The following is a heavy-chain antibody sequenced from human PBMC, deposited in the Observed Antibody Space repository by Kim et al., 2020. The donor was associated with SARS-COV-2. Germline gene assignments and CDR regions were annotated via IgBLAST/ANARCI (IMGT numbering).Heavy chain of an antibody. V-gene: IGHV1-69*13. CDR2: IIPIFGTA. CDR3: AREPPIVLVQGGWFDP. CDR1: GGTFSSYA. J-gene: IGHJ5*02. D-gene: IGHD3-22*01. Sequence: SVKVSCKASGGTFSSYAISWVRQAPGQGLEWMGGIIPIFGTANYAQKFQGRVTITADESTSTAYMELSSLRSEDTAVYYCAREPPIVLVQGGWFDPWGQGTLVTVSS.